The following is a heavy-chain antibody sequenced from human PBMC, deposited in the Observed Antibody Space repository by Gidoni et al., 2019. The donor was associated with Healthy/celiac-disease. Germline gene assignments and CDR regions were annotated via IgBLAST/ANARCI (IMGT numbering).Heavy chain of an antibody. J-gene: IGHJ6*04. CDR1: GSTFTGYY. CDR2: INPNSGGT. Sequence: QVQLVQSGAEVKKPGASVKVSCKASGSTFTGYYMHWVRQAPGQGLEWMGWINPNSGGTNYAQKFQGRVTMTRDTSISTAYMELSRPRSDDTAVYYCARERLYSSSWSSYYYYGMDVWGKGTTVTVSS. CDR3: ARERLYSSSWSSYYYYGMDV. V-gene: IGHV1-2*02. D-gene: IGHD6-13*01.